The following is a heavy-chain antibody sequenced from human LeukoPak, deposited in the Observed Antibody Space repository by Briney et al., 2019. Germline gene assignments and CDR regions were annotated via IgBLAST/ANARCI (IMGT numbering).Heavy chain of an antibody. Sequence: GGSLRLSCSASGFTFSRYGMYWVRQAPGKGLEWVAVISSDGTNKYYADSVKGRFTISRDNSKNTLYLQMNSLRAEDTAVYYCAKDPIAVAGNNYYRMDVWGQGTTVSVSS. V-gene: IGHV3-30*18. D-gene: IGHD6-19*01. J-gene: IGHJ6*02. CDR3: AKDPIAVAGNNYYRMDV. CDR1: GFTFSRYG. CDR2: ISSDGTNK.